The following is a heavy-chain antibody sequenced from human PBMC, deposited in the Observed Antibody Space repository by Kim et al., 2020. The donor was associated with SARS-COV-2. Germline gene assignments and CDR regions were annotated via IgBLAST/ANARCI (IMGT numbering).Heavy chain of an antibody. Sequence: SETLSLTCAASSGSISGYYWSWVRQSPGKELEWIGYIHYSGTTTYNPSLERRATISVDTAKNQFSLKLKSVTHEDTAVYYCAQYFPSGEFDHWGQGTLDT. V-gene: IGHV4-59*12. D-gene: IGHD7-27*01. CDR3: AQYFPSGEFDH. CDR2: IHYSGTT. J-gene: IGHJ5*02. CDR1: SGSISGYY.